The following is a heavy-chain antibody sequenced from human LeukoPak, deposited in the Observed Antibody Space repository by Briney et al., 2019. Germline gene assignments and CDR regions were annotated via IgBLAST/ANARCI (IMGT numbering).Heavy chain of an antibody. CDR1: GYTFTTYG. CDR3: ARDFYHTATNCYDVFAV. J-gene: IGHJ3*01. Sequence: GASVRVSCKASGYTFTTYGISWVRQAPGQGLEWMGWVSGNNGNTNYAQKLQGRVTMTTDTSTSTAYMELRSLRSDDTAVYYCARDFYHTATNCYDVFAVWGQGTMVTVSS. V-gene: IGHV1-18*01. D-gene: IGHD2-15*01. CDR2: VSGNNGNT.